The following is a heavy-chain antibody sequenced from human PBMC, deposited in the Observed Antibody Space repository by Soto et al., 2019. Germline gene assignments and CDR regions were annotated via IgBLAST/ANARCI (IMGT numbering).Heavy chain of an antibody. J-gene: IGHJ4*02. Sequence: SVKVSCKASGYSFDAHYIHWVRQAPGQGLEWMGWINPFSGTTKLAQKFQGRVSVTRDTSISTAYVEMSSLRSDDTAIYYCARKGFFDYWGQGTLVTVSS. CDR2: INPFSGTT. V-gene: IGHV1-2*02. CDR3: ARKGFFDY. CDR1: GYSFDAHY.